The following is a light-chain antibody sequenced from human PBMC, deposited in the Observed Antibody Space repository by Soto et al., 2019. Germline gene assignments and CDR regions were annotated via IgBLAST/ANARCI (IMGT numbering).Light chain of an antibody. Sequence: QSLLTQPASVSGAPGQSITISCGGTCHDIGGYTFVSWYQHHPGKAPKLILYDVTHRPSGVSERFSGSKSGFTASLPISGLQPEDESHYYCASFTSISTYVFGTGTKVTVL. CDR1: CHDIGGYTF. CDR3: ASFTSISTYV. V-gene: IGLV2-14*01. CDR2: DVT. J-gene: IGLJ1*01.